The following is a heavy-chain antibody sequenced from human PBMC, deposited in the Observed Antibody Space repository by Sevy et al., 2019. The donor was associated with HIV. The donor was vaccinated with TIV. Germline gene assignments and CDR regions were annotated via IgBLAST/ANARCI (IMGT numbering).Heavy chain of an antibody. Sequence: GGSLRLSCAASGFTVSDNYMSWVRQAPGKGLEWVSVIYSGDSTYYENSVKGRFTISRDNCKDTLYLQMNSLRAGDTAVYYCARLSVYYYDDSGYYTKGNAFDIWGQGTTVTVSS. CDR1: GFTVSDNY. CDR3: ARLSVYYYDDSGYYTKGNAFDI. D-gene: IGHD3-22*01. J-gene: IGHJ3*02. V-gene: IGHV3-53*01. CDR2: IYSGDST.